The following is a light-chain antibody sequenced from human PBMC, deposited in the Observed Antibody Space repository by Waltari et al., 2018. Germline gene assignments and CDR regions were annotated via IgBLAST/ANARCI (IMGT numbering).Light chain of an antibody. V-gene: IGKV3-20*01. J-gene: IGKJ3*01. Sequence: EIVLTQSPGTLSLSPGERATLSCGASQTISSSYLAWYQHKSGQAPRLLLYGASSRATGIPDRFSGSGSGTDFILTISRLEPEDFAVYYCQQFAYSPFAFGPGTKVDIK. CDR3: QQFAYSPFA. CDR1: QTISSSY. CDR2: GAS.